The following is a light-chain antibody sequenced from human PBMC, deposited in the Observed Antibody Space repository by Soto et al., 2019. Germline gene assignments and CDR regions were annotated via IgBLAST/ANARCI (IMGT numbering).Light chain of an antibody. J-gene: IGKJ5*01. V-gene: IGKV2-28*01. CDR2: LGS. Sequence: DIVMTQSPLSLPVTPGESASMSCRSSQSLLHSNDYNYLDWYLQKPGQSPQLLIYLGSNRASGVPDRFSGSGSGTDFTLEISRVEAEDVGVYYCMQALQIPPTFGQGTRLEIK. CDR1: QSLLHSNDYNY. CDR3: MQALQIPPT.